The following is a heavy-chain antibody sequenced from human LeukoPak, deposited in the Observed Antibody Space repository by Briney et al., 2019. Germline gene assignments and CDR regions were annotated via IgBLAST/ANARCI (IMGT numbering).Heavy chain of an antibody. CDR2: IYHSGST. Sequence: PSETLSLTCAVSGGSISSGGYSWSWIRQPPGKGLEWIGNIYHSGSTNYNPSLKSRVTISVDRSKNQLSLNLSSVTAADTAVYYCARAHRHVWGSYRADWFDPWGQGTLVTVSS. CDR3: ARAHRHVWGSYRADWFDP. CDR1: GGSISSGGYS. J-gene: IGHJ5*02. V-gene: IGHV4-30-2*01. D-gene: IGHD3-16*02.